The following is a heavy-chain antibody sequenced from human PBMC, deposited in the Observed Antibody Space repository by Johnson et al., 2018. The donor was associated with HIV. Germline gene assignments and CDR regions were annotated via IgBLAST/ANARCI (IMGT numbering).Heavy chain of an antibody. CDR2: IRYDGSNK. CDR1: GFTFSSYG. V-gene: IGHV3-30*02. CDR3: AKVVGSGATGDAFDI. Sequence: VQLVESGGGVVQPGGSLRLSCAASGFTFSSYGMHWVRQAPGKGLEWVAFIRYDGSNKYYADSVKGRFTISRANSKNTLYLQMNSLRSEDRAVYYCAKVVGSGATGDAFDIWGQGTMVTVSS. D-gene: IGHD1-26*01. J-gene: IGHJ3*02.